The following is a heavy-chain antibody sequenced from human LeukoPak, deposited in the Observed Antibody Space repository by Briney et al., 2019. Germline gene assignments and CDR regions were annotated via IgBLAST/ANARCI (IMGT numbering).Heavy chain of an antibody. D-gene: IGHD2-2*01. CDR3: ARGTRAYCSSTSCQRDYYYYYGMDL. V-gene: IGHV4-34*01. J-gene: IGHJ6*02. CDR1: GGSFSGYY. CDR2: INHSGST. Sequence: SETLSLTCAVYGGSFSGYYWSWIRQPPGKGLEWIGEINHSGSTNYNPSLTSRVTISVDTSKNQFSLKLSSVTAADTAVYYCARGTRAYCSSTSCQRDYYYYYGMDLWGQGTTVPVSS.